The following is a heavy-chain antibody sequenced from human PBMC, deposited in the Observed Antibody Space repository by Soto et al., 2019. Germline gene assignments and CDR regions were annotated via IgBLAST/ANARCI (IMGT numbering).Heavy chain of an antibody. Sequence: PGGSLRLSCAASGFTFSSYGMHWVRQAPGKGLEWVSYISSSGSTIYYADSVKGRFTISRDNAKNSLYLQMNSLRAEDTAVYYCARRKRSGSNKPAVYYYYMDVWGKGTTVTVSS. CDR2: ISSSGSTI. CDR3: ARRKRSGSNKPAVYYYYMDV. D-gene: IGHD3-3*01. J-gene: IGHJ6*03. CDR1: GFTFSSYG. V-gene: IGHV3-48*04.